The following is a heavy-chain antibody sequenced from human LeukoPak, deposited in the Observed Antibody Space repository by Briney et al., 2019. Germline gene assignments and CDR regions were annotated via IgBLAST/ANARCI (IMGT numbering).Heavy chain of an antibody. CDR2: IYSGGST. CDR1: GFTVSSNY. D-gene: IGHD1-26*01. CDR3: ARDRYSGSYYDY. V-gene: IGHV3-53*01. Sequence: GGSLRLSCAASGFTVSSNYMSWVRQAPGKGLEWVSVIYSGGSTYYADSVKGRFTISRDNSKNTLYLQMNSLRAEDTAVYYCARDRYSGSYYDYWGQGTLVTVSS. J-gene: IGHJ4*02.